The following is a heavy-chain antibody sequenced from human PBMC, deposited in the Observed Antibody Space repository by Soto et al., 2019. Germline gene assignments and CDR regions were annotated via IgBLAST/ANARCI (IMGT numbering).Heavy chain of an antibody. CDR2: IYYGGST. CDR1: GGSISSYY. Sequence: SETLSLTCTVSGGSISSYYWSWIRQPPGKGLEWIGYIYYGGSTNYNPSLKSRVTISVDTSKNQFSLKLSSVTAADTAVYYCARMYYFDWLTFPNYYYYGMDVWGQGTTVTVSS. V-gene: IGHV4-59*01. CDR3: ARMYYFDWLTFPNYYYYGMDV. J-gene: IGHJ6*02. D-gene: IGHD3-9*01.